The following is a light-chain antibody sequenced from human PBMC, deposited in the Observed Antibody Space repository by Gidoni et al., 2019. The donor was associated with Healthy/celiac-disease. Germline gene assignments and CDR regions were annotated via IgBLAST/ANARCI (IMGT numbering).Light chain of an antibody. CDR3: QQYNSYPLT. Sequence: IEMTQSPSTLSSSVGDRATIPCRASQIISSWLAWYQQKPGKAPKLLIYKASSLESGFPSRFSGSGSGTEFTLTISSLQPDDFATYYCQQYNSYPLTFGGGTKVEIK. J-gene: IGKJ4*01. CDR1: QIISSW. V-gene: IGKV1-5*03. CDR2: KAS.